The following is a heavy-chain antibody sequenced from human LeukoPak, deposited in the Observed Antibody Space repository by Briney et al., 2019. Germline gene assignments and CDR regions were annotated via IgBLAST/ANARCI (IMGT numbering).Heavy chain of an antibody. CDR2: MYHTGNT. V-gene: IGHV4-38-2*02. Sequence: SETLSLTCTVSGYSIDSGYYWGWIRQPPGKGLEWIGSMYHTGNTYSNPSLRSRVTISVDKSKNQFSLKLSSVTAADTAVYYCARDYDILTGYDYWGQGTLVTVSS. CDR1: GYSIDSGYY. CDR3: ARDYDILTGYDY. J-gene: IGHJ4*02. D-gene: IGHD3-9*01.